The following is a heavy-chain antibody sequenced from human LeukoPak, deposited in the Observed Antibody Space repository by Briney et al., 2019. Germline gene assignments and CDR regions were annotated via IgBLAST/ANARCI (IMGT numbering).Heavy chain of an antibody. CDR2: ISSSSSTI. Sequence: GGSLRLSCAASGFTFSSYSMNWVRQAPGKGLEWVSSISSSSSTIYYADSVKGRFTISRDNAKNSLYLQMNSLRAEDTAVYYCARDNGLRAFDYWGQGTLVTVSS. CDR1: GFTFSSYS. D-gene: IGHD5-12*01. V-gene: IGHV3-48*04. J-gene: IGHJ4*02. CDR3: ARDNGLRAFDY.